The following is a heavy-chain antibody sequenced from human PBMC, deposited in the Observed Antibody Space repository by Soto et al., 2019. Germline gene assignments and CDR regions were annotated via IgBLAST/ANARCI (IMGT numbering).Heavy chain of an antibody. J-gene: IGHJ5*02. Sequence: SLRLSCAASDFTFSSYEMNWVRQTPEKGLEWVSSISSSGSPILYAYSVKGRFTISRDNAKNSLFLQMNSLRAEDTAVYYCARSWGVYCSSSSCYSPWLDPWGHGTLVTVSS. CDR2: ISSSGSPI. CDR3: ARSWGVYCSSSSCYSPWLDP. V-gene: IGHV3-48*03. CDR1: DFTFSSYE. D-gene: IGHD2-2*02.